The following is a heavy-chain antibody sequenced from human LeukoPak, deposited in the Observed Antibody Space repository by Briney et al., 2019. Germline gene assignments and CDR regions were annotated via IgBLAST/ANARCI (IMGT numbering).Heavy chain of an antibody. Sequence: ASVKVSCKVSGYTLTELSMHWVRQAPGKGLEGMGGFDPEDGETIYAQKFQGRVTMTEDTSTDTAYMELSSLRSEDTAVYYCATVPLESRSNYYFDYWGQGTLVTVSS. V-gene: IGHV1-24*01. CDR2: FDPEDGET. CDR1: GYTLTELS. J-gene: IGHJ4*02. CDR3: ATVPLESRSNYYFDY.